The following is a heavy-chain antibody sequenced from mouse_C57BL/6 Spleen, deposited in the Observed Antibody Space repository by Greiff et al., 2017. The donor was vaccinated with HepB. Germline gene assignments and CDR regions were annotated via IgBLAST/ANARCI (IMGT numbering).Heavy chain of an antibody. D-gene: IGHD1-1*01. CDR3: AREGPLITTVVATKGYFDV. V-gene: IGHV1-81*01. J-gene: IGHJ1*03. CDR1: GYTFTSYG. Sequence: VQLQHSGAELARPGASVKLSCKASGYTFTSYGISWVKQRTGQGLEWIGEIYPRSGNTYYNEKFKGKATLTADTASSTAYMELRSLTSEDSAVYFCAREGPLITTVVATKGYFDVWGTGTTVTVSS. CDR2: IYPRSGNT.